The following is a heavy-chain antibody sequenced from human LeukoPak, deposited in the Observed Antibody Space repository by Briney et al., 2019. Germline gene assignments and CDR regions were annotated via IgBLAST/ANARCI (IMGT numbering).Heavy chain of an antibody. V-gene: IGHV1-69*13. J-gene: IGHJ4*02. Sequence: SVKVSCKASGGTFSSYAISWVRQAPGQGLEWMGGIIPIFGTANYAQKFQGRVTITADESTSTAYMELSSLRSEDTAVYYCARDGVYGDYEVGVFDYWGQGTLVTVSS. CDR2: IIPIFGTA. CDR3: ARDGVYGDYEVGVFDY. D-gene: IGHD4-17*01. CDR1: GGTFSSYA.